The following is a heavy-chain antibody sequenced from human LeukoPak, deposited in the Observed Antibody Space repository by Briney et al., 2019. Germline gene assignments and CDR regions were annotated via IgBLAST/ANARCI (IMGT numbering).Heavy chain of an antibody. CDR2: INHSGST. V-gene: IGHV4-34*01. CDR1: GGSFSGYY. CDR3: ARYLGNVDTAIPEHPPSRSDNKYYFDY. Sequence: ETSETLSLTCAVYGGSFSGYYWSWIRQPPGKGLEWIGEINHSGSTNYNPSLKSRVTISVDTSKNQFSLKLSSVTAADTAVYYCARYLGNVDTAIPEHPPSRSDNKYYFDYWGQGTLVTVSS. D-gene: IGHD5-18*01. J-gene: IGHJ4*02.